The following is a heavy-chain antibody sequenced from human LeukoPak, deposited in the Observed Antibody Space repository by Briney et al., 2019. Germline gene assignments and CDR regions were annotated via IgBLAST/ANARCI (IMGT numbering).Heavy chain of an antibody. J-gene: IGHJ3*02. CDR2: IYYSGST. V-gene: IGHV4-39*07. Sequence: SETLSLTCTVSGGSISSSSYYWGWIRQPPGKGLEWIGSIYYSGSTYYNPSLKSRVTISVDTSKNQFSLKLSSVTAADTAVYYCARVGHWIQLRYDAFDIWGQGTMVTVSS. D-gene: IGHD5-18*01. CDR3: ARVGHWIQLRYDAFDI. CDR1: GGSISSSSYY.